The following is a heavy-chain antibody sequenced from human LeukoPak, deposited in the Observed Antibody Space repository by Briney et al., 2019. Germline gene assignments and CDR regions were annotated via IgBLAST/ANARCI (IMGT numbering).Heavy chain of an antibody. CDR2: ISASGGST. V-gene: IGHV3-23*01. Sequence: GGSLRLSCAASGFAFKTYAVSWVRQAPGKGLEWVSDISASGGSTYYADSVKGRFTISRDNSKNTLYLQMNSLRAEDTAVYYCAKDRTTVVTKYNFDYWGQGTLVTVSS. J-gene: IGHJ4*02. D-gene: IGHD4-23*01. CDR3: AKDRTTVVTKYNFDY. CDR1: GFAFKTYA.